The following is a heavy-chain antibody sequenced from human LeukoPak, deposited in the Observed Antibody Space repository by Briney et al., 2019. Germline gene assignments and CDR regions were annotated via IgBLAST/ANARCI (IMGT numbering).Heavy chain of an antibody. CDR1: GYTFTTYW. Sequence: GESLKISCQGSGYTFTTYWIAWVRQMPGKGLEWMGSIYPGDSDARYSPSFQGQVTISADTSINTAHLQWSSLKASDTAMYYCARSPRPLTAARPGSSFWFDPWGQGTQVTVSS. V-gene: IGHV5-51*01. CDR2: IYPGDSDA. D-gene: IGHD6-6*01. CDR3: ARSPRPLTAARPGSSFWFDP. J-gene: IGHJ5*02.